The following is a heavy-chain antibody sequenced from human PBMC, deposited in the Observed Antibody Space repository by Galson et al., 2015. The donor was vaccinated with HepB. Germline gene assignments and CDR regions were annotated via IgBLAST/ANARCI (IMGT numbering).Heavy chain of an antibody. CDR2: IKSKTDGGTT. Sequence: SLRLSCAASGFTFSNAWMNWVHQAPGKGLEWVGRIKSKTDGGTTDYAAPVKGRFTISRDDSKNTLYLQMNSLKTEDTAVYYCTTDRYYYGMDVWGQGTTVTVSS. V-gene: IGHV3-15*07. CDR1: GFTFSNAW. J-gene: IGHJ6*02. D-gene: IGHD1-14*01. CDR3: TTDRYYYGMDV.